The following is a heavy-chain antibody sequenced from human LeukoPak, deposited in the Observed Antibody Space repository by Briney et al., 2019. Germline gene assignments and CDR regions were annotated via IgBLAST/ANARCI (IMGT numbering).Heavy chain of an antibody. D-gene: IGHD3-16*01. CDR2: MNQDGSAK. CDR1: GFTFSDSW. CDR3: ATYTHWVAGDV. V-gene: IGHV3-7*01. Sequence: GRSLRLSCAASGFTFSDSWMSWVRQAPGKGLEWVANMNQDGSAKGYVDSVKGRFTISRDNARNSLYLQMSSLRPEDTAVYYCATYTHWVAGDVWGQGTTVTVSS. J-gene: IGHJ6*02.